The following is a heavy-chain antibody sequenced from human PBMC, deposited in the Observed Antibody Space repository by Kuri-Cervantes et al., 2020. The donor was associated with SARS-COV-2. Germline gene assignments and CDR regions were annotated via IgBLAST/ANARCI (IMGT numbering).Heavy chain of an antibody. CDR3: ARALGGQWLAFDY. D-gene: IGHD6-19*01. J-gene: IGHJ4*02. CDR2: IIPIFGTA. Sequence: SVKVSCKASGGTFGSYAISWVRQAPGQGLEWMGGIIPIFGTANYAQKFQGRVTITADESTSTAYMELSSLRSEDTAVYYCARALGGQWLAFDYWGQGTLVTVSS. CDR1: GGTFGSYA. V-gene: IGHV1-69*13.